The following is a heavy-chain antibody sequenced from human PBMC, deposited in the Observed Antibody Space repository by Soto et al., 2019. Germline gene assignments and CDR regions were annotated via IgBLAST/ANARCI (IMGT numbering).Heavy chain of an antibody. CDR1: GFTFSSYA. Sequence: GSLRLSCAASGFTFSSYAMHWVRQAPCKGLEWVAVISYDGSNKYYADSVKGRFTISRDNSKNTLYLQMNSLRAEDTAVYYCARDLLGVVIGNYFDYWGQGTLVTVSS. CDR2: ISYDGSNK. CDR3: ARDLLGVVIGNYFDY. J-gene: IGHJ4*02. V-gene: IGHV3-30-3*01. D-gene: IGHD3-3*01.